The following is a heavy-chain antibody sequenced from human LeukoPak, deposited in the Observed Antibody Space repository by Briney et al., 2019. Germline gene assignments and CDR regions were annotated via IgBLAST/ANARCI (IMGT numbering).Heavy chain of an antibody. J-gene: IGHJ3*02. Sequence: SETLSLTCSVSGVSISSGSNYWGWIRQPPGKTLEWIGSIYSSGSTYYNPSLKSRVVILIDTAKNHFSLNLSSVTAADTAVYYCARSDGYGLVGIWGQGTMVTVSS. V-gene: IGHV4-39*07. CDR2: IYSSGST. D-gene: IGHD3-10*01. CDR1: GVSISSGSNY. CDR3: ARSDGYGLVGI.